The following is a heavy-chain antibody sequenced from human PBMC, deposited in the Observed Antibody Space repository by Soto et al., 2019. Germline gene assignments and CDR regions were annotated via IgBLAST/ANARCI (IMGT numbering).Heavy chain of an antibody. D-gene: IGHD1-7*01. V-gene: IGHV2-5*02. CDR2: IYWDNDK. Sequence: QITLQESGPTLVQPTQTLTLTCTFSGFSLSTSGVGVGWIRQTPGKALEWLALIYWDNDKRYSPSLLSRLTITKDTSKNQVILTMTNLETVDTGTYYCAHRLEGNDWNSGNFDFWGQGTLVTVSS. CDR3: AHRLEGNDWNSGNFDF. J-gene: IGHJ4*02. CDR1: GFSLSTSGVG.